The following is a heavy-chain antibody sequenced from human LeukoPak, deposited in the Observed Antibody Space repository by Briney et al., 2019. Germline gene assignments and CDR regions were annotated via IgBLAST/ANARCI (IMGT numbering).Heavy chain of an antibody. Sequence: GGSLRLSCAASGFTFSDYYMSWIRQAPGKGLEWVSYISSSGSTIYYADSAKGRFTISRDNAKNSLYLQMNSLRAEDTAVYYCARAPVDIVATIGYYYGRDVWGQGTTVTVSS. CDR2: ISSSGSTI. J-gene: IGHJ6*02. CDR3: ARAPVDIVATIGYYYGRDV. D-gene: IGHD5-12*01. CDR1: GFTFSDYY. V-gene: IGHV3-11*01.